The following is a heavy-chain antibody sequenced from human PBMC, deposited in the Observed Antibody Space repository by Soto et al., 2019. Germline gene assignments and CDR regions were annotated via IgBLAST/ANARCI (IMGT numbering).Heavy chain of an antibody. V-gene: IGHV3-23*01. Sequence: EVQLLESGGGLVQPGGSLRLCCAVSGFLVNNYDISWVRQAPGKGLEWVSGMSGVDDSKSYADSVKGRLTISRDNTKNTLFLQMNSLRAADTAVYYCARRASSRTYFYYWGQGTLVTVSS. CDR3: ARRASSRTYFYY. CDR2: MSGVDDSK. J-gene: IGHJ4*02. CDR1: GFLVNNYD.